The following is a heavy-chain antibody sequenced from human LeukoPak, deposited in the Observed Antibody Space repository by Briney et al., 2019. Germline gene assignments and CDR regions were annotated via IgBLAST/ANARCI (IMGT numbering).Heavy chain of an antibody. CDR2: ISSSSSYI. CDR3: AKQLGPGSQGYYYYYMDV. CDR1: GFTFSSYS. V-gene: IGHV3-21*01. D-gene: IGHD3-10*01. J-gene: IGHJ6*03. Sequence: GGSPRLSCAASGFTFSSYSMNWVRQAPGKGLEWVSSISSSSSYIYYADSVKGRFTISRDNSKNTLYLQMNSLRAEGTAVYYCAKQLGPGSQGYYYYYMDVWGKGTTVTISS.